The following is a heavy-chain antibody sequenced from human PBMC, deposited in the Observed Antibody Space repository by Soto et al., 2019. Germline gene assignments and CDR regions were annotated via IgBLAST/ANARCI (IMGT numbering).Heavy chain of an antibody. D-gene: IGHD3-16*02. J-gene: IGHJ4*02. CDR2: INYDGSSI. V-gene: IGHV3-74*01. CDR3: SKQLAAHLWGSFRH. Sequence: PGGSLRLSCTASEFTFSYYWMHWVRQAPGKGLVWVSRINYDGSSITYADSVKGRFTISRDNAKNTLYLQMDSLRADDTAMYYCSKQLAAHLWGSFRHWGQGTLVTVSS. CDR1: EFTFSYYW.